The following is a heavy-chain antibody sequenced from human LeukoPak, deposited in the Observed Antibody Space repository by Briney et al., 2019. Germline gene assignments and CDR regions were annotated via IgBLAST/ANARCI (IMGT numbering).Heavy chain of an antibody. Sequence: GRALRLSCAASGFTFSSYSMNWVRQAPGKRLEWGSSISSSSSYIYYEDSVKGRFTISRDNDKISLYMQINSLRAEDTAVYYCARGAPYYYYMDVWGKGTTVTVSS. V-gene: IGHV3-21*01. CDR3: ARGAPYYYYMDV. J-gene: IGHJ6*03. CDR2: ISSSSSYI. CDR1: GFTFSSYS.